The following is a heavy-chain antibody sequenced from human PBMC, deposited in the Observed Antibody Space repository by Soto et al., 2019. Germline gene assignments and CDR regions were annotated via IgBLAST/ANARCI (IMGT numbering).Heavy chain of an antibody. CDR1: RGSISSGDYY. CDR3: ARGGVPGYSYGPPFDY. J-gene: IGHJ4*02. D-gene: IGHD5-18*01. Sequence: QVQLQESGPGLVKPSQTLSLTCTVSRGSISSGDYYWSWIRQPPGKGLEWIGYIYYSGSTYYNPSLKSRVTISVDTSKNQFSLKLSSVTAADTAVYYCARGGVPGYSYGPPFDYWGQGTLVTVSS. CDR2: IYYSGST. V-gene: IGHV4-30-4*01.